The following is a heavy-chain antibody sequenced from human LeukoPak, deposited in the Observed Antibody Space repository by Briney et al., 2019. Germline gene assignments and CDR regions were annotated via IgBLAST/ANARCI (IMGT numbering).Heavy chain of an antibody. D-gene: IGHD3-10*01. J-gene: IGHJ4*02. CDR3: ARGTQSPVSGYFDF. CDR1: GFTFRSYD. CDR2: ISSTGTTM. Sequence: GGSLRLSCAVSGFTFRSYDRNWVRQAPGKGLEWVSYISSTGTTMQYADSVRGRFTIARDNTKNSLYLQMNSLRAEDTAVYYCARGTQSPVSGYFDFWGQGTLVTVSS. V-gene: IGHV3-48*03.